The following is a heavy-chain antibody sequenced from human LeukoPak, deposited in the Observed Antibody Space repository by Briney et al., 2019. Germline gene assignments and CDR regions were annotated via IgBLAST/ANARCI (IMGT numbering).Heavy chain of an antibody. CDR3: ARHISLRLSRRGFDY. V-gene: IGHV4-39*01. J-gene: IGHJ4*02. D-gene: IGHD3-3*02. CDR1: GGSISSSSYY. CDR2: IYYSGST. Sequence: SETLSLTCTVPGGSISSSSYYWGWIRQPPGKGLERIGSIYYSGSTYYNPSLKSRVAISVDTSKNQFSLKLSSVTAADTAVYYCARHISLRLSRRGFDYWGQGTLVTVSS.